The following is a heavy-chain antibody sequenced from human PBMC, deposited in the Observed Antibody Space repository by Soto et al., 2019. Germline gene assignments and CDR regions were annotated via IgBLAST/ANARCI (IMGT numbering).Heavy chain of an antibody. CDR2: INGIGSST. CDR3: AKHYEVVIAALFDY. Sequence: EVQQLQSGGALVQPGGSLRLSCTASGFTFFSYARTWVRQAPGKGLEWVSSINGIGSSTYYADSAKGRFTISRDNSKNTLYLQMNSLRAEDTAVYYCAKHYEVVIAALFDYWGQRTLVTVSS. D-gene: IGHD2-15*01. J-gene: IGHJ4*02. V-gene: IGHV3-23*01. CDR1: GFTFFSYA.